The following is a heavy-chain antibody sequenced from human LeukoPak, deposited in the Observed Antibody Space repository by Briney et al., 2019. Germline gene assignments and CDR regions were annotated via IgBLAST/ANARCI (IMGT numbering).Heavy chain of an antibody. Sequence: KASETLSLTCAVYGGSFSGYYWSWIRQPPGKGLEWIGEINHSGSTNYNPSLKSRVTISVDTSKNQFSLKLSSVTAADTAVYYCARGRDPANRKITMVRGRARRPYYFDYWGQGTLVTVSS. CDR2: INHSGST. D-gene: IGHD3-10*01. J-gene: IGHJ4*02. V-gene: IGHV4-34*01. CDR1: GGSFSGYY. CDR3: ARGRDPANRKITMVRGRARRPYYFDY.